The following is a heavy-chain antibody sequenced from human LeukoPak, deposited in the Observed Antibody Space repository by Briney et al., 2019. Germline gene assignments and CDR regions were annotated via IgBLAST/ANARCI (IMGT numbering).Heavy chain of an antibody. D-gene: IGHD2-15*01. V-gene: IGHV4-59*02. CDR1: GGSVSSYY. J-gene: IGHJ4*02. CDR3: ARGGQWSKFYFDN. CDR2: IHDSGST. Sequence: SETLSLTCSVSGGSVSSYYWSWIRQSPRKGLEWIGYIHDSGSTNYNPSLKSRVTVSVDTPKNQFSLKLRSVTAADTAVYYCARGGQWSKFYFDNWGQGTLVTVSS.